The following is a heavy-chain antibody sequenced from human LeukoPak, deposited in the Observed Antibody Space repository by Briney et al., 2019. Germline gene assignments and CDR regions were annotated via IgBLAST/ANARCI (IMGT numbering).Heavy chain of an antibody. CDR3: ARGLRYCSGGSCYTSDAFDI. CDR1: GFTFSSYD. D-gene: IGHD2-15*01. V-gene: IGHV3-13*05. J-gene: IGHJ3*02. CDR2: ICNGGGP. Sequence: GGSLRLSCAASGFTFSSYDMHWVRQAPGKGLEWVSAICNGGGPYYPASVKERSSISTENAKNSLCLQMISLRAGDTAVYYCARGLRYCSGGSCYTSDAFDIWGQGTMVTVSS.